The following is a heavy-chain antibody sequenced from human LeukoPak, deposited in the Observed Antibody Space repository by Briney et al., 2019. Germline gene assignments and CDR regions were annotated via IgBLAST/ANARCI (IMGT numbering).Heavy chain of an antibody. CDR2: IIPILGKA. CDR1: GGTFSSYA. D-gene: IGHD4-17*01. V-gene: IGHV1-69*04. Sequence: ASVEVSCKASGGTFSSYAISWVRQAPGQGLEWMGRIIPILGKANYAQKFQGRVTITADKSTSTAYMELSSLRSEDTAVYYCARDDAALKLTTVTTGIDYWGQGTLVTVSS. CDR3: ARDDAALKLTTVTTGIDY. J-gene: IGHJ4*02.